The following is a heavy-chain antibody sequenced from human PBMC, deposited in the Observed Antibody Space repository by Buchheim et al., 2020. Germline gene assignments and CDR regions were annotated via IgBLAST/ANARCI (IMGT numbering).Heavy chain of an antibody. CDR2: IRYDGSNK. J-gene: IGHJ3*02. Sequence: QVQLVESGGGVVQPGRSLRLSCAASGFTFSSYGMHWVRQAPGKGLERVAFIRYDGSNKYYVDFVKGRFTICRDNSKKTLYLQMNSLRAEDTAVYYCAKDSRTGAHAIGIWGKGT. V-gene: IGHV3-30*02. D-gene: IGHD1-1*01. CDR3: AKDSRTGAHAIGI. CDR1: GFTFSSYG.